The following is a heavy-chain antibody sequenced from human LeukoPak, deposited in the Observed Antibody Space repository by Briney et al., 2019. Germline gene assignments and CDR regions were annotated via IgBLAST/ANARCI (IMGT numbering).Heavy chain of an antibody. CDR2: ISSSSSTI. D-gene: IGHD3-10*01. Sequence: GGSPRLSCAASGFTFSSYSMNWVRQAPGKGLEWVSYISSSSSTIYYADSVKGRFTISRDNAKNSLYLQMNSLRAEDTAVYYCARSGSWDNYYYYYMDVWGKGTTVTVSS. V-gene: IGHV3-48*01. J-gene: IGHJ6*03. CDR1: GFTFSSYS. CDR3: ARSGSWDNYYYYYMDV.